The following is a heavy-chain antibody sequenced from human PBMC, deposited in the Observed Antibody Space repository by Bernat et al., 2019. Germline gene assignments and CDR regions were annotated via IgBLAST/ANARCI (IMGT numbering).Heavy chain of an antibody. D-gene: IGHD3-3*01. V-gene: IGHV3-30*18. CDR1: GFTFSSYG. Sequence: QVQLVESGGGVVQPGRSLRLSCAASGFTFSSYGMHWVRQAPGKGLEWVAVISYDGSNKYYADSVKGRFTISRDNSKNTLYLQMNSLRAEDTAVYYCANAHDFWSGFDYWGQGTLVTVSS. CDR3: ANAHDFWSGFDY. J-gene: IGHJ4*02. CDR2: ISYDGSNK.